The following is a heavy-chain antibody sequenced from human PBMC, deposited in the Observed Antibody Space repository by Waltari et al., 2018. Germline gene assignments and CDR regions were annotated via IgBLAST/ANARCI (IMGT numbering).Heavy chain of an antibody. CDR3: VRNLKTTLWD. V-gene: IGHV3-7*01. J-gene: IGHJ4*02. Sequence: EVQLVESGGGLVQPGGSLRLSCVTSGFTFSSNWMTWVRQAPGTGLELVANIKEDGTEKYYVDSVKGRVTISRDIAENSLYLQMDSLRAEDTAVYYCVRNLKTTLWDWGQGTLVTVSS. CDR2: IKEDGTEK. D-gene: IGHD1-1*01. CDR1: GFTFSSNW.